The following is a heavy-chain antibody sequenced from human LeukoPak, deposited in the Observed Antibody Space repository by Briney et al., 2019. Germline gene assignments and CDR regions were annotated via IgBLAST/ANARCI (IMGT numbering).Heavy chain of an antibody. CDR3: ARSSYPYYFDY. J-gene: IGHJ4*02. D-gene: IGHD6-19*01. CDR2: VNNDGSST. CDR1: GFSFSSYW. V-gene: IGHV3-74*01. Sequence: GGSLRLSCGASGFSFSSYWMHWVRQAPGKGLMWVSRVNNDGSSTAYADSVEGRFTISRDNARNTLYLQMNSLRAEDTAVYYCARSSYPYYFDYWGQGTLVTVSS.